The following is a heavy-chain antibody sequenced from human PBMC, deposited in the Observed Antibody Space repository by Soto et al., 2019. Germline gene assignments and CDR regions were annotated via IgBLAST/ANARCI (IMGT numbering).Heavy chain of an antibody. V-gene: IGHV4-30-4*01. Sequence: PSETLSLTCTVSGGPISSGDYYWSWIRQPPGKGLEWIGYIYYSGSTYHNPSLKSRVTISVDTSKNQFSLKLSSVTAADTAVYYCARGPRRITIFGVVIISNWFDPWGQGTLVTVSS. CDR1: GGPISSGDYY. D-gene: IGHD3-3*01. CDR3: ARGPRRITIFGVVIISNWFDP. J-gene: IGHJ5*02. CDR2: IYYSGST.